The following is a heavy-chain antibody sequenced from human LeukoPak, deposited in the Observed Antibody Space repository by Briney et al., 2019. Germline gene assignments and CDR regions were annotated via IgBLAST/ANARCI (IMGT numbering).Heavy chain of an antibody. CDR2: ISYTGNSP. CDR3: AKDWGHN. D-gene: IGHD3-16*01. V-gene: IGHV3-23*01. Sequence: GGSLRLSCAASGFGFSTYAMSWVRQAPGKGLEWVSSISYTGNSPYYADSVKGRFTTSRDNSNNTLYLQMNSLRAEDTALYYCAKDWGHNWGQGTLVTVSS. CDR1: GFGFSTYA. J-gene: IGHJ4*02.